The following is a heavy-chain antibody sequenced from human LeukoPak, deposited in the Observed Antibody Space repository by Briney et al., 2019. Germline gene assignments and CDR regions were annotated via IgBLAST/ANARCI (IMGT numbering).Heavy chain of an antibody. CDR2: IYHSGST. CDR1: GYSISSGYY. D-gene: IGHD6-13*01. Sequence: SETLSLTCTVPGYSISSGYYWGWIRQPPGKGLEWIASIYHSGSTYYNPSLKSRVTISVDTSKNQFSLRLNSVTAADTAVYYCARNTVYISSYYYYYYMDVWGKGTTVTVSS. V-gene: IGHV4-38-2*02. J-gene: IGHJ6*03. CDR3: ARNTVYISSYYYYYYMDV.